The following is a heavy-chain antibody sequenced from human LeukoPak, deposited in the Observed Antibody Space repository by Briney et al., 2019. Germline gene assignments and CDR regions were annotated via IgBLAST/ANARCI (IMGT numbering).Heavy chain of an antibody. CDR2: ITYDGSNK. CDR1: GFTFSSHT. V-gene: IGHV3-30-3*01. CDR3: ARDAGAVAGTTYWYFDL. D-gene: IGHD6-19*01. J-gene: IGHJ2*01. Sequence: PGGSLRLSCAVSGFTFSSHTMYWVRQAPGKGLEWVAIITYDGSNKYYADSVKGRFTISRDNSKNTLHVQMNSLRAEDTAVYYCARDAGAVAGTTYWYFDLWGRGTLVTVSS.